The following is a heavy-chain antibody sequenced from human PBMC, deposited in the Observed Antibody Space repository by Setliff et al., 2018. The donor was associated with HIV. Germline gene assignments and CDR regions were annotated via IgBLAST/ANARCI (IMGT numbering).Heavy chain of an antibody. V-gene: IGHV1-2*02. Sequence: ASVKVSCKASGYFFTAYYMHWVRQAPGQRLEWMAWINPNTVGTQYAQKFQGRVTVTMDTPISTAYMEIKKLTSDDTAVYYCASDNRTGYSGGWHLDYWGQETVVTVSS. J-gene: IGHJ4*02. D-gene: IGHD5-12*01. CDR2: INPNTVGT. CDR1: GYFFTAYY. CDR3: ASDNRTGYSGGWHLDY.